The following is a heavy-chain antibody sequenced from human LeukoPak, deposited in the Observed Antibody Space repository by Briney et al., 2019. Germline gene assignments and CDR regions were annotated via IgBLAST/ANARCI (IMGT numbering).Heavy chain of an antibody. J-gene: IGHJ4*02. V-gene: IGHV1-24*01. CDR3: ARDAVRGGGLIDY. CDR1: GHTLTELS. Sequence: ASVKVSCKISGHTLTELSIHWVRQAPGKGLEWMGGFDTQEGETIFAQNFQGRVTMTTDTSTSTAYMELRSLRSDDTAVYYCARDAVRGGGLIDYWGQGTLVTVSS. D-gene: IGHD2-15*01. CDR2: FDTQEGET.